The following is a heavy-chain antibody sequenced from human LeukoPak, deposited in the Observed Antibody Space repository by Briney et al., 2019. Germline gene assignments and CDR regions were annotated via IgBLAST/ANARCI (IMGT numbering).Heavy chain of an antibody. CDR2: ISYDGSNK. Sequence: GGSLRLSCAASGFTFSSYAMHWVRQAPGKGLEWVAVISYDGSNKYYADSVKGRFTISRDNSKNTLYLQMNSLRAEDTAVYYCARGGWIQLWSHLDYWGQGTLVTVSS. V-gene: IGHV3-30*04. D-gene: IGHD5-18*01. J-gene: IGHJ4*02. CDR3: ARGGWIQLWSHLDY. CDR1: GFTFSSYA.